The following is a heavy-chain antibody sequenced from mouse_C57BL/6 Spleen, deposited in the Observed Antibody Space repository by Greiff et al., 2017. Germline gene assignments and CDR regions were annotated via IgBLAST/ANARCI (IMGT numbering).Heavy chain of an antibody. CDR2: IDPSDSYT. D-gene: IGHD1-1*01. J-gene: IGHJ4*01. CDR1: GYTFTSYW. V-gene: IGHV1-69*01. Sequence: QVQLQQPGAELVMPGASVKLSCKASGYTFTSYWMHWVKQRPGQGLERIGEIDPSDSYTNYNQKFKGKSTLTVDKSSSTAYMQLSSLTSEDSAVYYCARDYGSSYDAMDYWGQGTSVTVSS. CDR3: ARDYGSSYDAMDY.